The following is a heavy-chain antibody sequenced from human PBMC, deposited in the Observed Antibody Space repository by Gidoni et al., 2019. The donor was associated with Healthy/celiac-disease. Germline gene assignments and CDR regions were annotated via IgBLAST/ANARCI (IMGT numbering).Heavy chain of an antibody. J-gene: IGHJ6*02. D-gene: IGHD6-6*01. CDR1: GFPFRNAW. V-gene: IGHV3-15*01. Sequence: EVQLVASGGGLVKPGGCLRLAFAAYGFPFRNAWMSRVRQAPGKELEWVGRIKSKTDGGTTDYAAPVKGRFTISRDDSKNTLYLQMNSLKTEDTAVYYCTTVLSYSSSSEGYYYYYYGMDVWGQGTTVTVSS. CDR2: IKSKTDGGTT. CDR3: TTVLSYSSSSEGYYYYYYGMDV.